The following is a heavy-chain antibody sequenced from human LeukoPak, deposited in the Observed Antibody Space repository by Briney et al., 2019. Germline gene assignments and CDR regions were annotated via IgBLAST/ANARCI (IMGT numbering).Heavy chain of an antibody. J-gene: IGHJ4*02. CDR2: IYYSGST. CDR3: ARLSWDYGSGRYFDF. D-gene: IGHD3-10*01. CDR1: GGSVSSGSYY. V-gene: IGHV4-39*01. Sequence: SETLSLTCTVSGGSVSSGSYYWGWIRQPPGKGLEWIGSIYYSGSTYYNPSLKSRVTISVDTSKNQFSLKLSSVTAADTAVYYCARLSWDYGSGRYFDFWGQGTLVTVSS.